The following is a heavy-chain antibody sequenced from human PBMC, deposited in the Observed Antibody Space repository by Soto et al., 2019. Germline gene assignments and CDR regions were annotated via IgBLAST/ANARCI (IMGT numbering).Heavy chain of an antibody. D-gene: IGHD3-10*01. CDR2: IIPILGIA. Sequence: QVQLVQSGAEVKKPGSSVKVSCKASGGTFSSYTISWVRQAPGQGLEWMGRIIPILGIANYAQKFQGRVTITADISMSTAYMELSSLRSEDTAVYYCASLMSSGYYYGMDVWGQGTTVTVSS. J-gene: IGHJ6*02. V-gene: IGHV1-69*02. CDR1: GGTFSSYT. CDR3: ASLMSSGYYYGMDV.